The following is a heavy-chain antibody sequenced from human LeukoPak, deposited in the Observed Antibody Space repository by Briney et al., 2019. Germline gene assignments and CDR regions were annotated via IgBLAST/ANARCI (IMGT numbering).Heavy chain of an antibody. Sequence: GDSLKISCNGTGYSFANYWIGWVRQMPGKGLEWMGIIYRGDSDTRYSPSFQGQVTISADMSISTAYLQWSSLKASDTAVYYCASELGATNYYYYYTDVWGKGTTVTVSS. V-gene: IGHV5-51*01. CDR3: ASELGATNYYYYYTDV. J-gene: IGHJ6*03. D-gene: IGHD1-26*01. CDR1: GYSFANYW. CDR2: IYRGDSDT.